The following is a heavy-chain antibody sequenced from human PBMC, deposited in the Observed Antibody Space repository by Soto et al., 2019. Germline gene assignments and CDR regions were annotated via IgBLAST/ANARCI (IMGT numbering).Heavy chain of an antibody. CDR1: GFTFDDYT. CDR2: ISWDGGST. D-gene: IGHD6-19*01. J-gene: IGHJ1*01. CDR3: AKDKVSSGWYSYFQH. Sequence: PGGSLRLSCAASGFTFDDYTVHWVRQAPGKGLEWVSLISWDGGSTYYADSVKGRFTISRDNSKNSLYLQMNSLRTEDTALYYCAKDKVSSGWYSYFQHWGQGTLVTVSS. V-gene: IGHV3-43*01.